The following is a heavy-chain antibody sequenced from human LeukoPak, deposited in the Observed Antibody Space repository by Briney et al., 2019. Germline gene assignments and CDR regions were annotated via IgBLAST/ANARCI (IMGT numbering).Heavy chain of an antibody. J-gene: IGHJ5*02. CDR2: ISSSSSYI. D-gene: IGHD2-2*01. CDR1: GFTFSSYS. CDR3: ARDVCGSTSCYELDP. Sequence: PGGSLRLSCAASGFTFSSYSMNWVRQAPGKGLEWVSSISSSSSYIYYADSVKGRLTISRDNAKNSLYLQMNSLRAEDTAVYYCARDVCGSTSCYELDPWGQGTLVTVSS. V-gene: IGHV3-21*01.